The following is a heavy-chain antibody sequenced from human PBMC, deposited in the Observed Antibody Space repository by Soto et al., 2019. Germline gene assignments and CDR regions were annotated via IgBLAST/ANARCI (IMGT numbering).Heavy chain of an antibody. CDR2: FDPEDGET. Sequence: ASVKVCCKFSGYTLTELSMHWVRQAPGKGLEWMGGFDPEDGETIYAQKFQGRVTMTEDTSTDTAYMELSSLRSEDAAVYYCATTQRPVVPAAMRNFDYWGQGTLVTVSS. J-gene: IGHJ4*02. CDR1: GYTLTELS. D-gene: IGHD2-2*01. CDR3: ATTQRPVVPAAMRNFDY. V-gene: IGHV1-24*01.